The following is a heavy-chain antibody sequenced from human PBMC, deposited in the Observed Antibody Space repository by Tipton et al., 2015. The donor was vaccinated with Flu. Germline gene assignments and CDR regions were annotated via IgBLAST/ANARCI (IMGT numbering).Heavy chain of an antibody. Sequence: QLVQSGAEVKKPGSSMKVSCKASGGTFNSYAISWVRQAPGQGLEWMGGIIPILDTANYAPKFQDRVTITADESTSTAYMEVTSLGSEDTAVYYCAGGIGWLIENWGQGAQVTVS. CDR2: IIPILDTA. D-gene: IGHD6-19*01. V-gene: IGHV1-69*01. CDR1: GGTFNSYA. CDR3: AGGIGWLIEN. J-gene: IGHJ4*02.